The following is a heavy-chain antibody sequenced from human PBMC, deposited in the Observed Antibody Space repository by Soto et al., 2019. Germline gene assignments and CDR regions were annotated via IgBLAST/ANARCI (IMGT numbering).Heavy chain of an antibody. V-gene: IGHV5-10-1*01. Sequence: GESLKISCKGSGYSFAGYWITWVRQKPGKGLEWMGRIDPSDSQTYYSPSFRGHVTISATKSITTVFLQWSSLRASDTAMYYCARESTITHFDHWGQGTLVTVSS. CDR3: ARESTITHFDH. D-gene: IGHD5-12*01. CDR1: GYSFAGYW. CDR2: IDPSDSQT. J-gene: IGHJ4*02.